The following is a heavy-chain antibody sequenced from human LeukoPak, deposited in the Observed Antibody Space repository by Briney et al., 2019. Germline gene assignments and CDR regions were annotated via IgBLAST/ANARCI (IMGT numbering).Heavy chain of an antibody. J-gene: IGHJ4*02. V-gene: IGHV1-2*02. D-gene: IGHD3-3*01. CDR2: INPNNGGT. Sequence: ASVKVSCKASGYTFTEYYMHWVRQAPGQGLEWMGWINPNNGGTNYARKFQGRVTMTSDTSISTAYMELNRLRSDDTAVYFCSRGPSRTLLFLEWVKTYDYWGQGTLVTVSS. CDR3: SRGPSRTLLFLEWVKTYDY. CDR1: GYTFTEYY.